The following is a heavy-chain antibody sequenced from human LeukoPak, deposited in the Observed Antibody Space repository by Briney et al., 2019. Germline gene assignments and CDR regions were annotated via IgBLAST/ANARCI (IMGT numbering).Heavy chain of an antibody. CDR2: ISSSSSYI. J-gene: IGHJ5*02. D-gene: IGHD6-19*01. V-gene: IGHV3-21*01. CDR1: GFTFSSYS. CDR3: ARMLRAVAGLDP. Sequence: PGGSLRLSCAASGFTFSSYSMNWVRQAPGKGLEWVSSISSSSSYIYYADSVKGRFTISRDNAKNSLYLQMNSLRAEDTAVYYCARMLRAVAGLDPWGQGTRVTVSS.